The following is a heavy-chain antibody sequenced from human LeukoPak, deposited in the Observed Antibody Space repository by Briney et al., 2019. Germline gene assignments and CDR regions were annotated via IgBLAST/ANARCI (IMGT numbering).Heavy chain of an antibody. CDR3: AIGGYSYGFKAFDI. V-gene: IGHV4-34*01. D-gene: IGHD5-18*01. CDR2: SIHSGST. J-gene: IGHJ3*02. Sequence: PSETLSLTCAVYGGSFSGYYWSWIRQPPGKGLEWSWQSIHSGSTNSPPSLKSRVTISVDTSQHQSSLRLSSVTAADTAVYYCAIGGYSYGFKAFDICGQGTKVTVSS. CDR1: GGSFSGYY.